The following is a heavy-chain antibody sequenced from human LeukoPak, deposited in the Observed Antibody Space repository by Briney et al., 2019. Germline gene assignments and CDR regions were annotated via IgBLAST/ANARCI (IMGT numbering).Heavy chain of an antibody. CDR1: GVNFRNYA. Sequence: GGSLRLSCAASGVNFRNYAMSWVRQAPGKGLEWVSGISGSGGSPYYADSVKVRCPISRDDSKTTLYMEMNSLRAEDSAVYYCAKAYSSGYWDYFDYWGQGTLVTVSS. J-gene: IGHJ4*02. V-gene: IGHV3-23*01. CDR2: ISGSGGSP. D-gene: IGHD3-22*01. CDR3: AKAYSSGYWDYFDY.